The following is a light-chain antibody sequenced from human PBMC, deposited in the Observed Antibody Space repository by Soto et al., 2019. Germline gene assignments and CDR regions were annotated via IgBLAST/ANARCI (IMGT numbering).Light chain of an antibody. CDR1: SSDVGGSNY. J-gene: IGLJ2*01. CDR3: ISYAGSNIVI. V-gene: IGLV2-8*01. Sequence: QSALTQPPSASGSPGQSVTISCTGTSSDVGGSNYVSWYQQHPGKAPKLMIYEVSRWPSGVPDRFSGSKSGNTASLTVSGLQAEDEADYYCISYAGSNIVIFGGGTKVTVL. CDR2: EVS.